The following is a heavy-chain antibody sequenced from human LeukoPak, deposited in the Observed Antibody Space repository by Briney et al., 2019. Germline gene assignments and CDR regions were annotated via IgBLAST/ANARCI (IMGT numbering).Heavy chain of an antibody. CDR3: AKDRGYCSTTSCYFDY. CDR2: ISGSGGNT. Sequence: PSETLSLTCTVSGGSISSSSYYWGWIRQPPGKGLEWVSAISGSGGNTYYADSVKGRFTISRDNSKNTLYLQMNSLRAEDTAVYYCAKDRGYCSTTSCYFDYWGQGALVTVSS. V-gene: IGHV3-23*01. CDR1: GGSISSSSYY. J-gene: IGHJ4*02. D-gene: IGHD2-2*01.